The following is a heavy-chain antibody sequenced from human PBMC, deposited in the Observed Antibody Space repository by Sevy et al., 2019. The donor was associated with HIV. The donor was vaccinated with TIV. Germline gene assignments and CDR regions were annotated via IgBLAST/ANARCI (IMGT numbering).Heavy chain of an antibody. D-gene: IGHD2-8*01. CDR1: GFAFYDYS. J-gene: IGHJ4*02. CDR3: AGEGCTRPHDY. V-gene: IGHV3-23*01. CDR2: LSFGCGKI. Sequence: SGCLRLSCAASGFAFYDYSMSWIRQAPGKGLERVATLSFGCGKINYADSVKGRFTFSRDNSKNSLYLQMDNLRVEDTALYYCAGEGCTRPHDYWGQGTRVTVSS.